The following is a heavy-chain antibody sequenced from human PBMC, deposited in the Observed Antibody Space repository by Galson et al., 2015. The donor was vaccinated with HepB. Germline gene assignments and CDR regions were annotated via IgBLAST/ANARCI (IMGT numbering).Heavy chain of an antibody. J-gene: IGHJ6*02. CDR2: IWYDGSNK. V-gene: IGHV3-33*01. Sequence: SLRLSCAASGFTFSSYGMHWVRQAPGKGLEWVAVIWYDGSNKYYADSVKGRFTISRDNSKNTLYLQMNSLRAEDTAVYYCARVGPGSSSWYHYYYYGMDVWGQGTTVTVSS. CDR1: GFTFSSYG. CDR3: ARVGPGSSSWYHYYYYGMDV. D-gene: IGHD6-13*01.